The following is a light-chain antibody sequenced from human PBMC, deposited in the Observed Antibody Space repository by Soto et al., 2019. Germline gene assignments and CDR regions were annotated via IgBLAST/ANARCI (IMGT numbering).Light chain of an antibody. CDR1: SSDVGGYNY. CDR3: SSYTSSSTRVL. Sequence: QSALTQPASVSGSPGPSITISCTGTSSDVGGYNYVSWYQQHPGKAPKLMISDVSSRPSGISNRFSGSKSGNTASLTISGLQAEDEAEYYCSSYTSSSTRVLFGGGTKLTVL. J-gene: IGLJ2*01. CDR2: DVS. V-gene: IGLV2-14*03.